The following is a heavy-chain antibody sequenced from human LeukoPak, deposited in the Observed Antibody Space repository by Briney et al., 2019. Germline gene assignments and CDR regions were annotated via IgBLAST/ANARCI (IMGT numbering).Heavy chain of an antibody. CDR1: GYTFTGYY. CDR2: INAGNGNT. J-gene: IGHJ4*02. V-gene: IGHV1-3*01. CDR3: AREYYYDSSGYYYARYYFDY. D-gene: IGHD3-22*01. Sequence: GASVKVSCKASGYTFTGYYMHWVRQAPGQRLEWMGWINAGNGNTKYSQELQGRVTITRDTSASIAYMELSSLRSEDTAVYYCAREYYYDSSGYYYARYYFDYWGQGALVTVSS.